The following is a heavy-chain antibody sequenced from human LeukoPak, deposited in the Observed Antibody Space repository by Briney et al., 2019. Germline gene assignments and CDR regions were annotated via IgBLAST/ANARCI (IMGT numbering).Heavy chain of an antibody. V-gene: IGHV4-39*01. Sequence: PSETLFLTCTVSGGSISSSGYYWGWIRQPPGKGLEWIGSIDYSGSTYYNPSLKSRITISVDTSKNHFSLKLTSVTAADTAVYYCARGVYGSGSYGYYFDYWGQGTLVTVSS. CDR1: GGSISSSGYY. J-gene: IGHJ4*02. CDR2: IDYSGST. CDR3: ARGVYGSGSYGYYFDY. D-gene: IGHD3-10*01.